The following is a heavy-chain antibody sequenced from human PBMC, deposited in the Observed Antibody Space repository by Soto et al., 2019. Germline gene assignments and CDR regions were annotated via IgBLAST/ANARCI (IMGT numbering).Heavy chain of an antibody. D-gene: IGHD3-3*02. Sequence: AGGSLRLSCVASGFTLSRYSMNWVRQAPGRGLEWVSVIYTGGSTYYADSVKGRFTISRHNSKNTLYLQMDSLRAEDTAVYYCARGISPLFDYWGQGILVTVSS. CDR3: ARGISPLFDY. V-gene: IGHV3-53*04. J-gene: IGHJ4*02. CDR2: IYTGGST. CDR1: GFTLSRYS.